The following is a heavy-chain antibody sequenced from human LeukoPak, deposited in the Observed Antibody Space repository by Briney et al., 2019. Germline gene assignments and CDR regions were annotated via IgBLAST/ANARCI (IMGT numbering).Heavy chain of an antibody. J-gene: IGHJ4*02. D-gene: IGHD3-22*01. Sequence: SETLSLTCTVSGGSISSSSYYWGWIRQPPGKGLEWIGTIYYSGSTYYNPSLKSRVTISVDTSKNQFSLKLSSVTAADTAVYYCARSSYDSSGYRTYFDYWGQGTLVTVSS. CDR1: GGSISSSSYY. CDR2: IYYSGST. CDR3: ARSSYDSSGYRTYFDY. V-gene: IGHV4-39*07.